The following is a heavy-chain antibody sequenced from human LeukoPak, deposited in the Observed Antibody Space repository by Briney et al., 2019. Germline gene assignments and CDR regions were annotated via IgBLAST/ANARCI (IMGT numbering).Heavy chain of an antibody. Sequence: GGSLRLSCAASGFTFSSYGMHWVRQAPGKGLEWLAFIRYDGSNKNYADSVKGRFTISRDNSKNTLYLQMNSLRAEDTAVYYCAKAPHRGVPAALLDYWGQGTLVTVSS. CDR1: GFTFSSYG. J-gene: IGHJ4*02. V-gene: IGHV3-30*02. CDR2: IRYDGSNK. D-gene: IGHD2-2*01. CDR3: AKAPHRGVPAALLDY.